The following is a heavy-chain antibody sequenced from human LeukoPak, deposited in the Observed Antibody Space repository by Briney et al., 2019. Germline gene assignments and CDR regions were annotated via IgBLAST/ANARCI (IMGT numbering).Heavy chain of an antibody. CDR1: GFTFSSYS. J-gene: IGHJ4*02. Sequence: QAGGSLRLSCAASGFTFSSYSMNWVRQAPGKGLEWVSFISSSRTSIYYADSVKGRFTISRDNAENSVSLLMNSLRAEDTAVYYCAKTRPLDSSSWSHGDYWGQGTLVTVSS. CDR3: AKTRPLDSSSWSHGDY. V-gene: IGHV3-48*04. CDR2: ISSSRTSI. D-gene: IGHD6-13*01.